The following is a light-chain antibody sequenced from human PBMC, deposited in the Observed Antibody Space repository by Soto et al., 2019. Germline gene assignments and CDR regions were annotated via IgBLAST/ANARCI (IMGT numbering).Light chain of an antibody. J-gene: IGLJ1*01. CDR1: DIGSKS. V-gene: IGLV3-21*02. CDR3: QVWDSSNYHYV. Sequence: SYVLTQPPSVSAAPGQTARITCGGVDIGSKSVHWYQQKPGQAPVLVVYEDRARPSGIPERISGSNSGNTATLTISRVEDWDEADYYCQVWDSSNYHYVFGRGTNLSVL. CDR2: EDR.